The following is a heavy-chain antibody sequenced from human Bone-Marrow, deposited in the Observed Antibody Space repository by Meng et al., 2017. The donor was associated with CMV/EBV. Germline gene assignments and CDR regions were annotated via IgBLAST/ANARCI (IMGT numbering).Heavy chain of an antibody. J-gene: IGHJ4*02. V-gene: IGHV3-23*01. CDR1: GFTFSSYA. Sequence: AASGFTFSSYAMSWVRQAPGKGLEWVSAISGSGGNTYYADSVKGRFTISRDNSKNTLYLQMNSLRVEDTAVYYCAKATTSSSTRADYWGQGTLVTVSS. D-gene: IGHD2-2*01. CDR2: ISGSGGNT. CDR3: AKATTSSSTRADY.